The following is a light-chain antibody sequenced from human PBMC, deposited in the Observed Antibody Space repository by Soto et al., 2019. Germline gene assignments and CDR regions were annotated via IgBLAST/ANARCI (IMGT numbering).Light chain of an antibody. J-gene: IGKJ1*01. Sequence: EIVLTQSPGTLSLSPGERATLSCRASQSVSSSSLAWYQQKPGQAPRLLIYGASSRATGIPDRFSGSGSGTDFPLTISRLEPEDFAVYYCQQYGTSPWTXG. CDR2: GAS. V-gene: IGKV3-20*01. CDR3: QQYGTSPWT. CDR1: QSVSSSS.